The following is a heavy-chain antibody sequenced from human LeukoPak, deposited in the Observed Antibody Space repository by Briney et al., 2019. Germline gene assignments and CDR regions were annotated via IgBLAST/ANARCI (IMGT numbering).Heavy chain of an antibody. V-gene: IGHV3-23*01. CDR2: ISWNGGST. CDR1: GFTFDDYG. Sequence: GGSLRLSCEASGFTFDDYGMNWVRQVPGKGLEWVSDISWNGGSTYYADSVKGRFTISRDNSKNTLYLQMNSLRAEDTAVYYCAKAAYYYGSGSYFWFDYWGQGTLVTVSS. J-gene: IGHJ4*02. D-gene: IGHD3-10*01. CDR3: AKAAYYYGSGSYFWFDY.